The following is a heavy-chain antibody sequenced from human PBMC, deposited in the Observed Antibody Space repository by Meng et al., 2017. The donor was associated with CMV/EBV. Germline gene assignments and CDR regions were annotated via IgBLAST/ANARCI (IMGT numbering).Heavy chain of an antibody. CDR2: ISAYNGNT. CDR3: ARDRNWNYYEISANLDY. J-gene: IGHJ4*02. V-gene: IGHV1-18*01. Sequence: ASVKVSCKASGYTFTSYGISWVRQAPGQGLEWMGWISAYNGNTNYAQKLQGRVTMTTDISTSTAYMELRSLRSDDTAVYYCARDRNWNYYEISANLDYWGQGTLVTVSS. CDR1: GYTFTSYG. D-gene: IGHD1-7*01.